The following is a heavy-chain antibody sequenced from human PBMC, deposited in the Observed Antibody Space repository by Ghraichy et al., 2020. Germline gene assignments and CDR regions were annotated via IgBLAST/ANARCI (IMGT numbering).Heavy chain of an antibody. V-gene: IGHV3-21*01. CDR1: GFTFSSYS. J-gene: IGHJ6*02. Sequence: GSLRLSCAASGFTFSSYSMNWVRQAPGKGLEWVSSISSSSSYIYYADSVKGRFTISRDNAKNSLYLQMNSLRAEDTAVYYCARDRYCSSTGCYGMDVWGQGTTVTVSS. D-gene: IGHD2-2*01. CDR2: ISSSSSYI. CDR3: ARDRYCSSTGCYGMDV.